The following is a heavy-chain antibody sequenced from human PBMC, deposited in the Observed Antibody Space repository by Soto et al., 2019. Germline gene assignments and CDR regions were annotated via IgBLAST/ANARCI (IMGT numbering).Heavy chain of an antibody. V-gene: IGHV4-59*01. J-gene: IGHJ5*02. CDR3: AREGGRSWYPVGWLDP. CDR2: IYYSGST. D-gene: IGHD6-13*01. Sequence: SETLSLTCTVSGGSISSYYWSWIRQPPGKGLEWIGYIYYSGSTNYNPSLKSRVTISVDTSKNQFSLKLSSVTAADTAVYYCAREGGRSWYPVGWLDPCGQGPLVTVSS. CDR1: GGSISSYY.